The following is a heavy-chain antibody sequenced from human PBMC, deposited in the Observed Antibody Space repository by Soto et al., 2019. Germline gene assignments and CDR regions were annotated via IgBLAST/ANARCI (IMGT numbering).Heavy chain of an antibody. CDR1: GYRFSTYW. Sequence: GESLKISCQGSGYRFSTYWIHWVRQLPGKGLESVGIIYPADSDTRYSPSFQGQVTISADKTISTTYLQWSSLKASDTAMYFCARRYIAAPATAFDLWGQGTPVAFS. CDR2: IYPADSDT. D-gene: IGHD6-13*01. V-gene: IGHV5-51*01. J-gene: IGHJ4*02. CDR3: ARRYIAAPATAFDL.